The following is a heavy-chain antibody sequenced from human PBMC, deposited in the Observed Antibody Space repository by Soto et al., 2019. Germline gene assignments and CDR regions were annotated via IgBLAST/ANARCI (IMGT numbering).Heavy chain of an antibody. D-gene: IGHD4-17*01. V-gene: IGHV4-31*03. J-gene: IGHJ3*02. Sequence: QVQLQESGPGLVKPSQTLSLTCTVSGGSISSGGYYWSWIRQHPGKGLEWIGYIYYSGSSYYSPSLKSRVTISVETSKKQFALKLSSVTAADTAVYYCARMPIRTTVTTDAFDIWGQGTMVTVSS. CDR1: GGSISSGGYY. CDR2: IYYSGSS. CDR3: ARMPIRTTVTTDAFDI.